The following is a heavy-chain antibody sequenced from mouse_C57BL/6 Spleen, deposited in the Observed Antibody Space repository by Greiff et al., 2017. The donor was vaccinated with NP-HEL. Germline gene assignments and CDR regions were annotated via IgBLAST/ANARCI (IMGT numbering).Heavy chain of an antibody. V-gene: IGHV1-69*01. CDR1: GYTFTSYW. CDR3: AISDSYGSRCGAGYFDY. D-gene: IGHD1-1*01. CDR2: IDPSDSYT. Sequence: QVQLQQPGAELVMPGASVKLSCKASGYTFTSYWMHWVKQRPGQGLEWIGEIDPSDSYTNYNKKFKGKSTLTEDKSSITAYMQLSSLTSVDFAVYYCAISDSYGSRCGAGYFDYWGQGTTLTVSS. J-gene: IGHJ2*01.